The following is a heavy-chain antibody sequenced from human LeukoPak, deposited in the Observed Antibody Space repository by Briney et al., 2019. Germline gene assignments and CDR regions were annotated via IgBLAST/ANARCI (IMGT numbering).Heavy chain of an antibody. J-gene: IGHJ4*02. V-gene: IGHV3-30*04. D-gene: IGHD1-26*01. CDR2: ISYDGSNK. CDR1: GFTFSSNA. Sequence: GRSLRLSCAASGFTFSSNAMHWVRQAPGKGLEWVAVISYDGSNKYYADSVKGRFTISRDNSKNTLYLQMNSLRAEDTAVYYCAKDIVGGFDYWGQGTLVTVSS. CDR3: AKDIVGGFDY.